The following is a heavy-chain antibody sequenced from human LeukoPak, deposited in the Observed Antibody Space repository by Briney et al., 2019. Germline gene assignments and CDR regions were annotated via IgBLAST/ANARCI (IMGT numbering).Heavy chain of an antibody. J-gene: IGHJ4*02. D-gene: IGHD3-22*01. V-gene: IGHV1-2*06. Sequence: GASVKVSCKASGYTFTGYYMHWVRQAPGQGLEWMGRINPNSGGTNYAQKFQGRVTMTRDTSISTAYMELSRLRSDDTAVYYCARGTSGYYLGAPNYWGRGTLVTVSS. CDR1: GYTFTGYY. CDR2: INPNSGGT. CDR3: ARGTSGYYLGAPNY.